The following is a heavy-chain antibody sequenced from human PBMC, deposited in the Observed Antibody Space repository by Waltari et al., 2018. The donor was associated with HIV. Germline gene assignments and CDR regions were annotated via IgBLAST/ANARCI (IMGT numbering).Heavy chain of an antibody. Sequence: QVQLQQWGAGLLKPSETLSLTCAVYGGTFSGYYWTWIRQAPRKGLEWIGEINHSGKTNYNPSLKSRLTLSVDTSKNQVSLRMKSVTGADTAIYYCAREKSRASKWYGIFYYDAWGQGTLVSVPS. CDR1: GGTFSGYY. D-gene: IGHD2-15*01. V-gene: IGHV4-34*02. CDR3: AREKSRASKWYGIFYYDA. CDR2: INHSGKT. J-gene: IGHJ5*02.